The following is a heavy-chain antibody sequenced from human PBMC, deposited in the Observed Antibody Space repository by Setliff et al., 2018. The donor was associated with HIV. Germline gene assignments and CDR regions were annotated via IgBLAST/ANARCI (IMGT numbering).Heavy chain of an antibody. J-gene: IGHJ4*02. CDR2: IYPGDSAT. V-gene: IGHV5-51*01. Sequence: PGESLKISCKGSGYRFASYWIGWVRQMPGKGLEWMGIIYPGDSATRYSPSFQGQVTISADKSISTAYLHWSSLKASDTAMYFCARLPTGDHHFDFRGEGTLVTVSS. CDR1: GYRFASYW. CDR3: ARLPTGDHHFDF. D-gene: IGHD7-27*01.